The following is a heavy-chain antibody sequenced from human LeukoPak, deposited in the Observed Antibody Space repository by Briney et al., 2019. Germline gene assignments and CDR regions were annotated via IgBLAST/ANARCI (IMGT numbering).Heavy chain of an antibody. J-gene: IGHJ4*02. CDR2: IRDSGSST. Sequence: GGSLRLSCAASGFTFSSYAMSWVRQAPGKGLEWVSAIRDSGSSTHYADSVQGRFTISRDNSKSTLCLQMNSLRAEDTAVYYCAKQLGYCSDGSCYFPYWGQGTLVTVSS. V-gene: IGHV3-23*01. D-gene: IGHD2-15*01. CDR3: AKQLGYCSDGSCYFPY. CDR1: GFTFSSYA.